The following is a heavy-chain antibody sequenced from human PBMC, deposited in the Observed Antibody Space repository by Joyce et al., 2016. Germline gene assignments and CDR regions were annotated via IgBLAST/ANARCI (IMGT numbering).Heavy chain of an antibody. V-gene: IGHV3-74*01. J-gene: IGHJ4*02. Sequence: EVQLVESGGGLVQPGGSLRLSCVVSGSTFNNLWLHWVRQAPGKGLVWVSVIKDDGISTFYADSVKGRFTISRDDAKNTVYLQMNSLRAEDTALYYCVGVFDYWGQGTLVTVSS. CDR3: VGVFDY. CDR1: GSTFNNLW. CDR2: IKDDGIST.